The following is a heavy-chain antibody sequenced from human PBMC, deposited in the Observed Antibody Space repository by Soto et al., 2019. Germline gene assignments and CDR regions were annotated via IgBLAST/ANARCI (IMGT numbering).Heavy chain of an antibody. D-gene: IGHD5-18*01. CDR2: INSDGSST. V-gene: IGHV3-74*01. Sequence: GGSLRLSCAASGCTFSSYWMRWVRQAPGKGLVWVSRINSDGSSTSYADSVKGRFTISRDNAKNTLYLQMNSLRAEDTAVYYCARGTTDTAMALAPEFYYYGMDVWGQGTTVTVSS. CDR3: ARGTTDTAMALAPEFYYYGMDV. CDR1: GCTFSSYW. J-gene: IGHJ6*02.